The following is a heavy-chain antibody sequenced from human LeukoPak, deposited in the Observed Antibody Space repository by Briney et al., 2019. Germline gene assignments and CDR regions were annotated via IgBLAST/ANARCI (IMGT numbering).Heavy chain of an antibody. CDR3: ARGLWFGVDAFDI. CDR1: GGSISSYY. Sequence: PSETLSLTCTVSGGSISSYYWSWIRQPPGKGLEWIGYIYYSGSTNYNPSLKSRVTISVDTSKNQFSLKLSSVTAADTAVYYCARGLWFGVDAFDIWGQGTMVTVSS. V-gene: IGHV4-59*01. CDR2: IYYSGST. D-gene: IGHD3-10*01. J-gene: IGHJ3*02.